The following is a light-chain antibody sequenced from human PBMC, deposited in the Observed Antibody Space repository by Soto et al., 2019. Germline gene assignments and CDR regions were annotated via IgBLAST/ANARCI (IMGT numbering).Light chain of an antibody. Sequence: LSVFQRAPRTVSFRASQSVSGYLDWFHQKPGQAPRLLLYGASRRAPGIPDRFSGSGSGTDFTLTISRLEPEDFAVYYCQQYGRSPRKFGQITKVDIK. CDR3: QQYGRSPRK. CDR2: GAS. V-gene: IGKV3-20*01. CDR1: QSVSGY. J-gene: IGKJ1*01.